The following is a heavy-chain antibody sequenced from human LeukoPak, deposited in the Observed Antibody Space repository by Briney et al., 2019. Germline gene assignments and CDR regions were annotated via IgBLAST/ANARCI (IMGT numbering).Heavy chain of an antibody. CDR2: INYGGTT. V-gene: IGHV4-39*07. CDR3: ARRRGDYSYYYYYYMDV. CDR1: DGSITSSSYY. Sequence: SETLSLTCTVSDGSITSSSYYWTWVRQPPGKGLEWIGNINYGGTTDYNPSLKSRVTISVDTSKNQFSLKLSSVTAADTAVYYCARRRGDYSYYYYYYMDVWGKGTTVTISS. J-gene: IGHJ6*03. D-gene: IGHD2-15*01.